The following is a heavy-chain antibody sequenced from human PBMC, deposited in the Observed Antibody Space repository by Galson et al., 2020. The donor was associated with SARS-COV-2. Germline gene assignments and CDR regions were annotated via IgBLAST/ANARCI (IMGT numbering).Heavy chain of an antibody. D-gene: IGHD3-16*01. J-gene: IGHJ4*02. CDR2: ISYDGGND. V-gene: IGHV3-30-3*01. Sequence: WVAIISYDGGNDYYADSVQGRFTISRDNSKNTLYLQMNSLRAEDTAVYYCARSVSGSYPEFDYWGQGTLVTVSS. CDR3: ARSVSGSYPEFDY.